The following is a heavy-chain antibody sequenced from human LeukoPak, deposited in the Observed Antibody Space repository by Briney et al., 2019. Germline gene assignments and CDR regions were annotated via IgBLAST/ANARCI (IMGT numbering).Heavy chain of an antibody. CDR2: ISYDGSNK. Sequence: HTGGSLRLSCAASGFTFSSYAMHWVRQAPGKGLEWVAVISYDGSNKYYADSVKGRFTISRDNSKNTLYLQMNSLRAEDMAVYYCARDPGLYYYDSSGYYYFDYWGQGTLVTVSS. V-gene: IGHV3-30*04. J-gene: IGHJ4*02. CDR3: ARDPGLYYYDSSGYYYFDY. CDR1: GFTFSSYA. D-gene: IGHD3-22*01.